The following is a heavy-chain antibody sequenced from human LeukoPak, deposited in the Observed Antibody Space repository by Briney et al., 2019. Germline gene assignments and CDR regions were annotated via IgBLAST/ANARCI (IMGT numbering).Heavy chain of an antibody. V-gene: IGHV1-2*02. CDR2: INPNSGVI. CDR3: ARDRDYSDISGLFDY. D-gene: IGHD3-22*01. Sequence: VASVKVSCKASGYTFAGYYIHWVRQAPGQGLEWVGWINPNSGVINSAQKFQGRVAMTRDASISTAYMELTGLKSDDTAVYYCARDRDYSDISGLFDYWGQGTLVTVSS. CDR1: GYTFAGYY. J-gene: IGHJ4*02.